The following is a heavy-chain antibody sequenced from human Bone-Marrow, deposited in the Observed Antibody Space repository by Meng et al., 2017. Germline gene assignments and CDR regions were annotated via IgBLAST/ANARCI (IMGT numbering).Heavy chain of an antibody. V-gene: IGHV4-61*01. CDR2: IYYSGTT. J-gene: IGHJ4*02. Sequence: QVQLQEPGPGLVRPSETLSLTCTVSCGSVNSGSYAWSWIRQPPGKGLEWIGNIYYSGTTNYNPSLKSRVTISIDASKNQFSLMLSSLTAADTAVYYCARGQYYWGQGTLVTVSS. CDR1: CGSVNSGSYA. CDR3: ARGQYY.